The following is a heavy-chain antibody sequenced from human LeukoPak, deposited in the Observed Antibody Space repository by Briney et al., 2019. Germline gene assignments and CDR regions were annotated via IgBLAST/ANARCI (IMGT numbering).Heavy chain of an antibody. CDR3: ARAFYYDILTGSGMDV. CDR2: IYYSGST. Sequence: SETLSLTCTVSGGSISSYYWSWIRQPPGKGLEWIGYIYYSGSTNYNPSLKSRVTISVDTSKNQFPLKLSSVTAADTAVYYCARAFYYDILTGSGMDVWGQGTTVTVSS. D-gene: IGHD3-9*01. J-gene: IGHJ6*02. V-gene: IGHV4-59*08. CDR1: GGSISSYY.